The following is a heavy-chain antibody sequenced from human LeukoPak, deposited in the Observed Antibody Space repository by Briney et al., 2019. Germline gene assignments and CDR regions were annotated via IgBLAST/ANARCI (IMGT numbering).Heavy chain of an antibody. D-gene: IGHD5-12*01. J-gene: IGHJ4*02. V-gene: IGHV4-30-4*01. CDR2: IYYSGST. Sequence: SQTLSLTCTVSGGSISSGDYYWSWIRQPPGKGLEWIGYIYYSGSTYYNPSLKSRVTISVDTSKNQFSLKLSSVTAADTAVYYCARAPVQDGYNPHYYFDYWGQGTLVTVSS. CDR3: ARAPVQDGYNPHYYFDY. CDR1: GGSISSGDYY.